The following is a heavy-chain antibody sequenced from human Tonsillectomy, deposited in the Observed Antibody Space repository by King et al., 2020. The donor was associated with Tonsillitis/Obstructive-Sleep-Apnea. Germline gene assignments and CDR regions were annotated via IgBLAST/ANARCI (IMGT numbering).Heavy chain of an antibody. CDR3: AKGRPPNYYDSCGSKRNTPEYYFDY. CDR1: GFTFSSYG. J-gene: IGHJ4*02. Sequence: VQLVESGGGVVQPGRSLRLSCAASGFTFSSYGMHWVRQAPGKGLEWVAVISYDGSNKNYVDSVKGRFTISRDNSKNTLYLQMNSLRAEDTAVYYYAKGRPPNYYDSCGSKRNTPEYYFDYWGQGTLVTVSS. V-gene: IGHV3-30*18. CDR2: ISYDGSNK. D-gene: IGHD3-22*01.